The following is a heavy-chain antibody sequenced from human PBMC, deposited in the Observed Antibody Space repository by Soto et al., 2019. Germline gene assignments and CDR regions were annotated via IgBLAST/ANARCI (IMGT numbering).Heavy chain of an antibody. Sequence: QVQLQESGPGLVKPSGTLSLTCTVSGGSISNNNWWHWVRQPPGKGLEWIGQIYHSGNTNYNPSLKSRVTISVDKSKNQFSLRLSSVTAADTAVYFCARYSSGASDPRLDSWGQGTLVTVSS. V-gene: IGHV4-4*02. CDR1: GGSISNNNW. CDR2: IYHSGNT. D-gene: IGHD6-19*01. J-gene: IGHJ4*02. CDR3: ARYSSGASDPRLDS.